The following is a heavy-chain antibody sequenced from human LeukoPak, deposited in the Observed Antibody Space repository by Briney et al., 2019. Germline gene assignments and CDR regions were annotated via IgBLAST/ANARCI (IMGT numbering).Heavy chain of an antibody. CDR1: RFTFGDHA. CDR2: IRSKTYGGTT. V-gene: IGHV3-49*04. Sequence: PGRSLRLSCTASRFTFGDHAMSWVRQAPGKGLEWVGLIRSKTYGGTTEYAASVKGSFTISRDDSKSIAYLQMNSLKTEDTAVYYCTRGPTQQWLYYGMDVWGQGTTVTVSS. CDR3: TRGPTQQWLYYGMDV. D-gene: IGHD5-18*01. J-gene: IGHJ6*02.